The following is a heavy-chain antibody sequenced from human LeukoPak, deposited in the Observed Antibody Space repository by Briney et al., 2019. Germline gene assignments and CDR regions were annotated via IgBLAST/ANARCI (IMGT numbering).Heavy chain of an antibody. V-gene: IGHV1-18*01. J-gene: IGHJ4*02. CDR1: GYTFTSYY. CDR2: ICAYNGNT. Sequence: ASVKVSCKVSGYTFTSYYINWVRLAPGQGLEWMGYICAYNGNTKYAQKIHGRFTMNTETSTSTAYMELRSLRSDDPAVYYCARGLGGSGSYSLTFDSWGQGTLATVSS. D-gene: IGHD1-26*01. CDR3: ARGLGGSGSYSLTFDS.